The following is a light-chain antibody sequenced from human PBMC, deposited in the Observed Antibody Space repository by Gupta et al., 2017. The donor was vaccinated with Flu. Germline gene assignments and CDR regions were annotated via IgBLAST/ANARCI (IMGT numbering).Light chain of an antibody. CDR1: PSLPDTNGFYY. CDR2: WGS. J-gene: IGKJ4*01. V-gene: IGKV2-28*01. Sequence: EIVMTQSPLFLPGTPGEPASIPCTSRPSLPDTNGFYYLDWYVQKPGQSPRLLIFWGSHRASGVPDRFSGSGSGTDFTLKISRAEADDVGVYYCKQALQTPITFGGGTTVDIK. CDR3: KQALQTPIT.